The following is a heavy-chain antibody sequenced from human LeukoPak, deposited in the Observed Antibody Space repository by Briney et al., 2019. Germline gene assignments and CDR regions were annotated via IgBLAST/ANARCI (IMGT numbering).Heavy chain of an antibody. Sequence: SVKVSCKASGGTFSSYAISWVRQAPGQGLEWMGGIIPIFGTANYAQKFQGRVTITADESTSTAYMELSSLRSEDTAVYYCARPDTAMEGRGIYSMDVWGQGTTVTVSS. J-gene: IGHJ6*02. CDR3: ARPDTAMEGRGIYSMDV. CDR1: GGTFSSYA. V-gene: IGHV1-69*13. D-gene: IGHD5-18*01. CDR2: IIPIFGTA.